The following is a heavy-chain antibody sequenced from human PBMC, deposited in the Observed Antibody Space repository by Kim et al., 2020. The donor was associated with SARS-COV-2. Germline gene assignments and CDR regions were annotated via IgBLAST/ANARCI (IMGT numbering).Heavy chain of an antibody. V-gene: IGHV1-46*01. CDR2: INPSGGST. CDR1: GYTFTSYY. Sequence: ASVKVSCKASGYTFTSYYMHWVRQAHGQGLEWMGIINPSGGSTSYAQKFQGRVTMTRDTSTSTVYMELSSLRSEDTAVYYCAREGGPVLLWFGALDYWGQGTLFTVSS. J-gene: IGHJ4*02. D-gene: IGHD3-10*01. CDR3: AREGGPVLLWFGALDY.